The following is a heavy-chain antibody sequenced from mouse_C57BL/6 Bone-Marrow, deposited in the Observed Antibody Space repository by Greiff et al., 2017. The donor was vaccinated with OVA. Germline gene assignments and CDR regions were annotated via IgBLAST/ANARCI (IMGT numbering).Heavy chain of an antibody. CDR3: TPFLWFDY. CDR2: IDPENGDT. Sequence: VQLKESGAELVRPGASVKLSCTASGFNIKDDYMHWVKQRPEQGLEWIGWIDPENGDTEYASKFQGKATITADTSSNTAYLQLSSLTSEDTAVYYCTPFLWFDYWGQGTTLTVSS. CDR1: GFNIKDDY. V-gene: IGHV14-4*01. J-gene: IGHJ2*01.